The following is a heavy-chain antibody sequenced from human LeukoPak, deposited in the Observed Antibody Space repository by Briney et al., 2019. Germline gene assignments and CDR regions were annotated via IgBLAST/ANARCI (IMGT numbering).Heavy chain of an antibody. V-gene: IGHV1-2*02. CDR2: INPNSGDT. CDR1: GYTFTGYY. Sequence: ASVKVSCKASGYTFTGYYMHWVRQAPGHGLEWMRWINPNSGDTKYSQKFQGRVTMTRDTSISTAYMELSRLRSDDTAVYYCATQRGSYLWGTDFDYWGQGTLVTVSS. D-gene: IGHD3-16*01. J-gene: IGHJ4*02. CDR3: ATQRGSYLWGTDFDY.